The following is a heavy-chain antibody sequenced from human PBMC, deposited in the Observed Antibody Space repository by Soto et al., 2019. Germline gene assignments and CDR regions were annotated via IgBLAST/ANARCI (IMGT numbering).Heavy chain of an antibody. Sequence: PGGSLRLSCAASGFTFDDYAMHWVRQAPGKGLEWVSGISWNSGSIGYADSVKGRFTISRDNAKNSLYLQMNSLRAEDTALYYCAKDGYSSSWHRLQGWFDPWGQGTLVTVSS. J-gene: IGHJ5*02. CDR3: AKDGYSSSWHRLQGWFDP. D-gene: IGHD6-13*01. V-gene: IGHV3-9*01. CDR1: GFTFDDYA. CDR2: ISWNSGSI.